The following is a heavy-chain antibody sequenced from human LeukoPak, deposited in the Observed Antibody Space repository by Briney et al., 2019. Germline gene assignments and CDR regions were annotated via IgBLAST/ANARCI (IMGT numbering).Heavy chain of an antibody. J-gene: IGHJ4*02. CDR3: AKLVVVIAIPYYFDY. Sequence: VGSLGLSCAASGFTFSSYAMSWVRQAPGKGLEWVSAISGSGGSTYYADSVKGRFTISRDNSKNTLYLQMNSLRAEDSAVYYCAKLVVVIAIPYYFDYWGQGTLVTVSS. V-gene: IGHV3-23*01. D-gene: IGHD2-21*01. CDR1: GFTFSSYA. CDR2: ISGSGGST.